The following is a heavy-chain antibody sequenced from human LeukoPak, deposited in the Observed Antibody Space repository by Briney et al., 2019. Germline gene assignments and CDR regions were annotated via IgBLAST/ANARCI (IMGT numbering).Heavy chain of an antibody. Sequence: GGSLRLSCAASGFTFSSYGMHWVRQAPGKGLEWVAFIRYDGSNKYYEDSVKGRFTISRDNSKNTLYLQMNSLRAEDTAVYYCAKDIVVVVAEESGYWGQGTLVTVSS. CDR2: IRYDGSNK. CDR1: GFTFSSYG. V-gene: IGHV3-30*02. J-gene: IGHJ4*02. D-gene: IGHD2-15*01. CDR3: AKDIVVVVAEESGY.